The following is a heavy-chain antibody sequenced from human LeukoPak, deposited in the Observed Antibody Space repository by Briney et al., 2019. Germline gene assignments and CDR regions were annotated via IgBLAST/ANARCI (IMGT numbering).Heavy chain of an antibody. CDR2: MNPNSGNT. J-gene: IGHJ3*02. CDR1: GYTFTSYD. D-gene: IGHD3-9*01. V-gene: IGHV1-8*01. CDR3: ARALRYFDWTLLAFDI. Sequence: GASVKVSCKASGYTFTSYDINWVRQATGQGLEWMGWMNPNSGNTGYAQKFQGRVTMTRNTSISTAYMGLSSLRSEDTAVYYCARALRYFDWTLLAFDIWGQGTMVTVSS.